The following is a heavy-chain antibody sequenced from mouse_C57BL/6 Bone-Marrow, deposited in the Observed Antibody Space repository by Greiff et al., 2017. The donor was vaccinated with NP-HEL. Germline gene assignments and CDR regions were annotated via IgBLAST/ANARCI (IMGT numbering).Heavy chain of an antibody. J-gene: IGHJ4*01. D-gene: IGHD1-1*01. V-gene: IGHV1-62-2*01. Sequence: VMLVESGAELVKPGASVKLSCKASGYTFTEYTIHWVKQRSGQGLEWIGWFYPGSGSIKYNEKFKDKATLTADKSSSTVYMELSRLTSEDSAVYFCARHEYHYGSSYDYYAMDYWGQGTSVTVSS. CDR3: ARHEYHYGSSYDYYAMDY. CDR1: GYTFTEYT. CDR2: FYPGSGSI.